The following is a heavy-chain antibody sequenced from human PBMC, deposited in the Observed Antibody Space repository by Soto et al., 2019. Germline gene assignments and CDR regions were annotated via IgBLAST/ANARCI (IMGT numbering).Heavy chain of an antibody. D-gene: IGHD2-15*01. J-gene: IGHJ4*02. CDR1: GFTFSNHA. CDR3: ARRYCRDGNCYSGSDY. Sequence: GGSLRLSCAASGFTFSNHAMHWVRQAPGKGLEYVSAISANGGGTYYADSVKGRFTISRDNTKNMLYLQMGSLRLEDMAVYYYARRYCRDGNCYSGSDYWGQGALVTVSS. CDR2: ISANGGGT. V-gene: IGHV3-64*02.